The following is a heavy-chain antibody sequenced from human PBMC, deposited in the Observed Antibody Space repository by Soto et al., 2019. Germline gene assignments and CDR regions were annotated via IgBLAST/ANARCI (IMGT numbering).Heavy chain of an antibody. CDR1: GCSICGRY. D-gene: IGHD3-9*01. V-gene: IGHV4-59*11. CDR2: VYYSGSS. CDR3: ARGGERWKYFDWFDYVDS. Sequence: SETLSLTFTVSGCSICGRYWGWIRQPPGKGLEWIGYVYYSGSSTSNPSLKSRVTMSADTSKNQLSLKVRSVTAADTAVYYWARGGERWKYFDWFDYVDSWGKGALGT. J-gene: IGHJ5*01.